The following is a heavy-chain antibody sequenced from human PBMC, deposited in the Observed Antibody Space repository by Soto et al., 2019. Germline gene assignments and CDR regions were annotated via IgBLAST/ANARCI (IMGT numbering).Heavy chain of an antibody. CDR1: GLSFSSYG. Sequence: GGSLRLSCADSGLSFSSYGMHWVRQASGEGLEWVAAISYDGSNKNYLASVKGRFTISRDNSRSTLYLQMNSLRAEDTAVYYCARVYHVGALVPFDYWGQGTLVTVSS. D-gene: IGHD1-26*01. CDR3: ARVYHVGALVPFDY. CDR2: ISYDGSNK. J-gene: IGHJ4*02. V-gene: IGHV3-30*03.